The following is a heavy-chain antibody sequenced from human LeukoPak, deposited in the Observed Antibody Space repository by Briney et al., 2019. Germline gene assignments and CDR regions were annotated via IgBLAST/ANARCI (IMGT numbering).Heavy chain of an antibody. V-gene: IGHV3-30*02. D-gene: IGHD5-24*01. CDR3: ARMRDGYTH. Sequence: GGSLRLSCAASGFTFSTYGMHWVRQAPGKGLEWVTFIRHDGSNKYYADSVKGRFTVSRGNSKNTLYLQMNSLRLDDTATYYCARMRDGYTHWGQGTLVTVSA. J-gene: IGHJ4*02. CDR1: GFTFSTYG. CDR2: IRHDGSNK.